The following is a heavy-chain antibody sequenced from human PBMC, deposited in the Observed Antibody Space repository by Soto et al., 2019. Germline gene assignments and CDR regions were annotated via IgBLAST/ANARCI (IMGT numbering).Heavy chain of an antibody. D-gene: IGHD3-3*01. J-gene: IGHJ4*02. Sequence: SETLSLTCTVSGCSISSSSYYWGWIRQPPGKGLEWIGSIYYSGSTYYNPSLKSRVTISVDTSKNQFSLKLSSVTAADTAVYYCAAFWSGYLYYFDYWGQGTLVTVSS. V-gene: IGHV4-39*01. CDR1: GCSISSSSYY. CDR2: IYYSGST. CDR3: AAFWSGYLYYFDY.